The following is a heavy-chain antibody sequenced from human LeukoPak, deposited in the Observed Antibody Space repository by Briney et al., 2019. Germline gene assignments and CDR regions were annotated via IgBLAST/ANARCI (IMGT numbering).Heavy chain of an antibody. V-gene: IGHV1-2*02. Sequence: ASVSASYTPSQHTFTVYDMNWVRQAPGQRRKWMGWINPNSGGTNYAQKFQGRVTMTRDTSISTAYMELSRLRSDDTAVYYCAREYSSGWYGYWGQGTLVTVSS. J-gene: IGHJ4*02. CDR1: QHTFTVYD. CDR2: INPNSGGT. D-gene: IGHD6-19*01. CDR3: AREYSSGWYGY.